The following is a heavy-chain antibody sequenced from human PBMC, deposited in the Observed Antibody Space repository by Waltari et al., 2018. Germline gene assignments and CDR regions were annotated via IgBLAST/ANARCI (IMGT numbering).Heavy chain of an antibody. CDR2: INPNSGGT. V-gene: IGHV1-2*06. Sequence: QVQLVQSGAEVKKPGASVKVSCKASGYTFTGYYMHWVRQAPGQGLEWMGRINPNSGGTNYAQKFQGRVTMTRDTSISTAYMELSRLRSDDTAVYYCARGQPLSYSSSDLYYFDYWGQGTLVTVYS. D-gene: IGHD6-13*01. J-gene: IGHJ4*02. CDR3: ARGQPLSYSSSDLYYFDY. CDR1: GYTFTGYY.